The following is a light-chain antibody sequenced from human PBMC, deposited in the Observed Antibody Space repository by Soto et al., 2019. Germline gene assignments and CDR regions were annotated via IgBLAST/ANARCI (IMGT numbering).Light chain of an antibody. CDR1: VSEVAGYTY. Sequence: QSALTQPASVSGSPGQSITISCTGAVSEVAGYTYVSWYQQHPGKGPSVIIYYVSNRPAGVSIRFSGSKSGTTASLTIAGLLVEDEADYNFSSLTGIIVLVGVGTKLTVL. J-gene: IGLJ2*01. CDR3: SSLTGIIVL. V-gene: IGLV2-14*03. CDR2: YVS.